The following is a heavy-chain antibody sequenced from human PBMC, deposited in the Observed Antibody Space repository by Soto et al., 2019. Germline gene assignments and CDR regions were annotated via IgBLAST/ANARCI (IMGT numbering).Heavy chain of an antibody. Sequence: GGSLRLSCAASGFTFSSYAMHWVRQAPGRGLEWVAIISYDGSKKFYADSVKGRFTISRDNSKNTLYLQMNSLRVEDTAVYYRTKDGSSSSWPYYLDYWGQETLVLVSS. D-gene: IGHD6-13*01. CDR1: GFTFSSYA. J-gene: IGHJ4*02. CDR3: TKDGSSSSWPYYLDY. CDR2: ISYDGSKK. V-gene: IGHV3-30-3*01.